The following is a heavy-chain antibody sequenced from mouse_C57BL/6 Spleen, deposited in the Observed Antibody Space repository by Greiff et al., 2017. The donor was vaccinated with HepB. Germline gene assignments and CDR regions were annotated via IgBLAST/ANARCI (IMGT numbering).Heavy chain of an antibody. CDR1: GFNIKDYY. J-gene: IGHJ4*01. D-gene: IGHD1-1*01. V-gene: IGHV14-1*01. Sequence: EVKLQQSGAELVRPGASVKLSCTASGFNIKDYYMHWVKQRPEQGLEWIGRIDPEDGDTEYAPKFQGKATMTADTSSNTAYLQLSSLTSEDTAVYYCTTEDYYGDAMDYWGQGTSVTVSS. CDR3: TTEDYYGDAMDY. CDR2: IDPEDGDT.